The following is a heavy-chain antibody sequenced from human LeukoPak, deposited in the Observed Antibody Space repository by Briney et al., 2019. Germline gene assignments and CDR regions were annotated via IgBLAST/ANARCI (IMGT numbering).Heavy chain of an antibody. J-gene: IGHJ3*02. CDR3: ARSLWGHLDDSGYHSRATFDT. D-gene: IGHD3-22*01. CDR2: ISSSGSTI. V-gene: IGHV3-48*03. CDR1: GFTFSSYE. Sequence: PTGGSLRLSCAASGFTFSSYEMNWVRQAPGKGLEWVSYISSSGSTIYYADSVKGRFTISRDNAKNSLYLQMNSLRAEDTAIYYCARSLWGHLDDSGYHSRATFDTWGQGTMVIVSS.